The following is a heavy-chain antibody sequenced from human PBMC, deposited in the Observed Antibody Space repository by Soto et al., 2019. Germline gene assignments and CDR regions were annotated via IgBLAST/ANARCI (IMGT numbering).Heavy chain of an antibody. V-gene: IGHV1-2*02. Sequence: TVRVSCEASGYTFTAYYIHWVRQAPGQGLEWMGWINPKFGDTTYAQDFQGRVSMTRDMSISTVYMELSSLTSDDTAIYYCARNMDYYYGRGSGNGHGVWGQGTTVTVFS. D-gene: IGHD3-10*02. J-gene: IGHJ6*02. CDR2: INPKFGDT. CDR3: ARNMDYYYGRGSGNGHGV. CDR1: GYTFTAYY.